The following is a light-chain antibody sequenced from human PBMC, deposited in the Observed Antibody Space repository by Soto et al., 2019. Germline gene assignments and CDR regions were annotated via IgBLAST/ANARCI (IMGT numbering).Light chain of an antibody. CDR2: GAS. Sequence: EIVLTQSPGTLSLSPGEIATLFCRASQSVAISQLAWYQQKPGQAPRLLIGASRRPTGIPDRFSTSGSGTDLTLNISILEPEDLAVYYCQQFATSPRTFGRGTTVDIK. V-gene: IGKV3-20*01. CDR1: QSVAISQ. J-gene: IGKJ1*01. CDR3: QQFATSPRT.